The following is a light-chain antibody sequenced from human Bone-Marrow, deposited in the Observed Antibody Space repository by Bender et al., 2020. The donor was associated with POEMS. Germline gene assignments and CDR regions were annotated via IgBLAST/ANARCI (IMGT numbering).Light chain of an antibody. CDR2: ELS. Sequence: QSALTQPASVSGSPGQSITVSCTGSSSDVGSYNLVSWYQQHPGKAPKLMIYELSNRPSGVSNRFSGSKSGNTASLTVSGLQAEDEADYYCYSYAGSSTYVFGTGTTVTVL. CDR3: YSYAGSSTYV. CDR1: SSDVGSYNL. J-gene: IGLJ1*01. V-gene: IGLV2-23*02.